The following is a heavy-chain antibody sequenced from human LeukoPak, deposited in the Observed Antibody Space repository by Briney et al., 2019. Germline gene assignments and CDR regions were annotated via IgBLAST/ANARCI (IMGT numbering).Heavy chain of an antibody. CDR2: IITISGTA. V-gene: IGHV1-69*05. CDR1: GGTFSSYA. CDR3: ARADTAMAPSAFDI. D-gene: IGHD5-18*01. J-gene: IGHJ3*02. Sequence: SVKVSCKASGGTFSSYAINWVRQAPGQGLEWMGRIITISGTANYAQKFQGRVTITTDESTSTAHMELSSLRSDDTAVYYCARADTAMAPSAFDIWGQGTMVTVSS.